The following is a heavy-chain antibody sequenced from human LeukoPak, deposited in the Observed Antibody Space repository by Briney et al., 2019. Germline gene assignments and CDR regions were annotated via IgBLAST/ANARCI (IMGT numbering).Heavy chain of an antibody. J-gene: IGHJ4*02. Sequence: GGSLRLSCVASGFTFSSSWMHWVRQAPGKGLVWVSRINTDGKTTTYADSVKGRFTISRDNSKNTLYLQMNSLRAEDTAVYYCAKWTGRYSSSSFDYWGQGTLVTVSS. CDR1: GFTFSSSW. CDR2: INTDGKTT. V-gene: IGHV3-74*01. D-gene: IGHD6-6*01. CDR3: AKWTGRYSSSSFDY.